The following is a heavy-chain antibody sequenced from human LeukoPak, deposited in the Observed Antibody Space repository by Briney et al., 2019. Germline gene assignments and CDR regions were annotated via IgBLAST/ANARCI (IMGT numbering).Heavy chain of an antibody. CDR2: INPNNGGT. J-gene: IGHJ4*02. V-gene: IGHV1-2*04. D-gene: IGHD2-2*01. Sequence: ASVKVSCKASGYTFTDYYMHWVRQAPGQGLEWMGWINPNNGGTYSTQKFQGWVTMTRDTSISPAYMELSRLTSDDTAVYYCARANPLHCSSTSCLFDYWGQGSLVTVSS. CDR3: ARANPLHCSSTSCLFDY. CDR1: GYTFTDYY.